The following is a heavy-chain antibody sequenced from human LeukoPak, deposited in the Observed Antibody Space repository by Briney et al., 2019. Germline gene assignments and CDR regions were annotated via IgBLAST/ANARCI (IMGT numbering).Heavy chain of an antibody. CDR1: GYTFTAYY. V-gene: IGHV1-2*06. J-gene: IGHJ5*02. Sequence: ASMKVSCKASGYTFTAYYIHWVRQAPGQGLEWVGRVKPNSGGTNCAQKFQGRVTMTRDTSISTAYMELGSLISDDTAVYYCARGDILTGSHDWFDPWGQGTLVTVSS. CDR2: VKPNSGGT. CDR3: ARGDILTGSHDWFDP. D-gene: IGHD3-9*01.